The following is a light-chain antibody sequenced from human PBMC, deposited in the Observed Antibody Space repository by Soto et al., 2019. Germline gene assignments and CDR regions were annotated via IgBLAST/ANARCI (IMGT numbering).Light chain of an antibody. Sequence: QSVLTQPASVSGSPGQSITISCTGTSSDVGSYNLVSWYQQHPGKAPKLMIYEGSKRPSGVSNRFSGSKSGNTASPTISGLQAEDEADYYCCSYAGSSTFSYVFGPGTKVTVL. CDR1: SSDVGSYNL. J-gene: IGLJ1*01. CDR3: CSYAGSSTFSYV. V-gene: IGLV2-23*03. CDR2: EGS.